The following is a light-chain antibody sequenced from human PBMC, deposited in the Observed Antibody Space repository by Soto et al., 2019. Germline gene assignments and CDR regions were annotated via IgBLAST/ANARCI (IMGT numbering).Light chain of an antibody. CDR3: QQYSSHWT. J-gene: IGKJ1*01. CDR1: QSISRW. Sequence: DIQMTQSPSTLSASVGDRVTITCRASQSISRWLAWYQQKPGKAPKLLIYKASNLESGVPSRFSARGSGTEFTLSIRSLKPDDFATYYCQQYSSHWTFGQGTKVDIK. V-gene: IGKV1-5*03. CDR2: KAS.